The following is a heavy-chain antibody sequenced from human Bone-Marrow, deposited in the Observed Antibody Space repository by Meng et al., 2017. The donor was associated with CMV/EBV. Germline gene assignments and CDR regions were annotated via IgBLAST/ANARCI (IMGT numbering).Heavy chain of an antibody. Sequence: GGSLSSGGYYWSWIRQHPGKGLEWIGYLYYSGSTYYNPSLKSRVAISVDTSENQFSLKLTSVTAADTAVYYCARYLLLLKGNAFDIWGQGTMVTVSS. J-gene: IGHJ3*02. D-gene: IGHD1-26*01. CDR1: GGSLSSGGYY. CDR3: ARYLLLLKGNAFDI. CDR2: LYYSGST. V-gene: IGHV4-31*02.